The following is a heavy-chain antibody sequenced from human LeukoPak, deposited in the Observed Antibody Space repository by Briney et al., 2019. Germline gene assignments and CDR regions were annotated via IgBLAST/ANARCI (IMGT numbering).Heavy chain of an antibody. CDR3: AKDGDYFGYYYYFAMDV. CDR2: ISYDGSNK. D-gene: IGHD2/OR15-2a*01. J-gene: IGHJ6*02. V-gene: IGHV3-30*04. CDR1: GFTFSSYA. Sequence: GRSLRLSCAASGFTFSSYAMHWVRQAPGKGLEWVAVISYDGSNKYYADSVKGRFTISRDNSKNTLYLQMNTLRAEDTAVYYCAKDGDYFGYYYYFAMDVWGQGTTVTVSS.